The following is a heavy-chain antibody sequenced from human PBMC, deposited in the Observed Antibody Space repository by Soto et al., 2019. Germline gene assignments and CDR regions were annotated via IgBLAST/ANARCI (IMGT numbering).Heavy chain of an antibody. CDR3: AGVDSPQTPLYGMDV. CDR1: GFTFSSYS. D-gene: IGHD3-9*01. Sequence: PGGSLRLSCAASGFTFSSYSMNWVRQAPGKGLEWVSYISSSSSTIYYADSVKGRFTISRDNAKNSLYLQMNSLRAEDTAVYYWAGVDSPQTPLYGMDVRAQGTTVLVSS. CDR2: ISSSSSTI. V-gene: IGHV3-48*01. J-gene: IGHJ6*02.